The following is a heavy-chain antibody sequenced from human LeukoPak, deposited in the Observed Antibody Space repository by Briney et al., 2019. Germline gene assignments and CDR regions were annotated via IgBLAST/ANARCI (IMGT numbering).Heavy chain of an antibody. V-gene: IGHV3-48*03. J-gene: IGHJ3*02. CDR2: ISSSGSTI. D-gene: IGHD3-22*01. CDR3: ARDGDYYDSSGYYYDAFDI. Sequence: GGSLRLSCAASGFTFSSYEMNWVRQAPGKGLEWVSYISSSGSTIYYADSVKGRFTISRDNAKNSLYLQMNSLRAEDTAVYYCARDGDYYDSSGYYYDAFDIWGQGTTVTVSS. CDR1: GFTFSSYE.